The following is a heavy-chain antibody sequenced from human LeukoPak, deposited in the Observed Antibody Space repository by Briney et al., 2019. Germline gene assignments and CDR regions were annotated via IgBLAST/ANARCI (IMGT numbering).Heavy chain of an antibody. V-gene: IGHV3-23*01. CDR3: AREILAPGKTHDY. CDR1: GFTFSSYG. J-gene: IGHJ4*02. Sequence: GGSLRLSCAASGFTFSSYGMRWVRQAPGKGLEWVSAISSSGGSTYYADSVKGRFTISRDNSKNTLYLQMNSLRAEDTAVYYCAREILAPGKTHDYWGQGTLVTVSS. CDR2: ISSSGGST.